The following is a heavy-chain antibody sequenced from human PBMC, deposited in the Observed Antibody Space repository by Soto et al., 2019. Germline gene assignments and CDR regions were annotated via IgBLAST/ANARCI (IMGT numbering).Heavy chain of an antibody. CDR1: GYTFTGYY. D-gene: IGHD6-13*01. CDR3: ATAFPESSSWARDDAFDI. CDR2: INPNSGGT. V-gene: IGHV1-2*02. J-gene: IGHJ3*02. Sequence: ASVKVSCKASGYTFTGYYMHWVRRAPGEGLEWMGWINPNSGGTNYAQKFQGRVTMTRDTSISTAYMELSRLRSDDTAVYYCATAFPESSSWARDDAFDIWGQGTMVTVSS.